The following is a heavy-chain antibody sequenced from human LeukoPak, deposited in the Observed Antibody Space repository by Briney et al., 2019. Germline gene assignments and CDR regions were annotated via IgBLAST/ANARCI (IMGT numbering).Heavy chain of an antibody. D-gene: IGHD3-3*01. CDR1: GFTFSNCE. J-gene: IGHJ4*02. Sequence: PGGSLRLSCAASGFTFSNCEMNWVRQAPGKGLEWVAHITSSGTTIYYADSVRGRFTISRDNAKNSLYLQMNSPRAEDTAVYYCAILDAGIDFDYWGQGTPVTVSS. V-gene: IGHV3-48*03. CDR2: ITSSGTTI. CDR3: AILDAGIDFDY.